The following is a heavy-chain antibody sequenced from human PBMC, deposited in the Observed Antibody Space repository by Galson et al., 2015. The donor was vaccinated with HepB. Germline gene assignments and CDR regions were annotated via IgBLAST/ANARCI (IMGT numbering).Heavy chain of an antibody. Sequence: SLRLSCAASGFTVSSNYMSWVRQAPGKGLEWVSVIYSGGSTYYADSVKGRFTISRDNSKNTLYLQMNSLRAEDTAVYYCARCQNKWELYFDYWGQGTLVTVSS. CDR3: ARCQNKWELYFDY. D-gene: IGHD1-26*01. J-gene: IGHJ4*02. V-gene: IGHV3-53*01. CDR2: IYSGGST. CDR1: GFTVSSNY.